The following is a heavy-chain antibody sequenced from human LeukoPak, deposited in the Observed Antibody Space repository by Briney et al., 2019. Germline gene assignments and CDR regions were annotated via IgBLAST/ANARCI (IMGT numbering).Heavy chain of an antibody. CDR1: GFTFSSYC. J-gene: IGHJ4*02. CDR2: IWYDGSSK. D-gene: IGHD6-19*01. CDR3: ARDHSSGWYSDYFDY. Sequence: GRSLRLSCAASGFTFSSYCMHWVRQAPGKGLEWVAVIWYDGSSKYYADSVKGRFTISRDNSKNTLYLQMNSLRAEDTAVYYCARDHSSGWYSDYFDYWGQGTLVTVSS. V-gene: IGHV3-33*01.